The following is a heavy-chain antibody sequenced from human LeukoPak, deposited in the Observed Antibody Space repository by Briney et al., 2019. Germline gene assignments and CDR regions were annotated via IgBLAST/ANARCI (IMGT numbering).Heavy chain of an antibody. V-gene: IGHV3-33*01. CDR3: AREDDYGGNSLLDY. CDR2: IWYDGSNK. Sequence: GGSLRLSCAASGFTFSSYGMHWVRQAPGKGLEWVAVIWYDGSNKYYADSVKGRFTISRDNSKNTLCLQMNSLRAEDTAVYYCAREDDYGGNSLLDYWGQGTLVTVSS. D-gene: IGHD4-23*01. CDR1: GFTFSSYG. J-gene: IGHJ4*02.